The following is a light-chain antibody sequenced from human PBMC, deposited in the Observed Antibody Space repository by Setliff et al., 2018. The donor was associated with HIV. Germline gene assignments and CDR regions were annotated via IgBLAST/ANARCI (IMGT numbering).Light chain of an antibody. V-gene: IGLV2-14*01. CDR3: CSYADSGAYV. Sequence: QSVLTQPASVSGSPGQSITISCTGTSSDVGGYDYVSWYQQHPGKVPKLMLYEVGNRPSGVSNRFSGSKSGNTASLTISGLQAEDEADYYCCSYADSGAYVFGSGTKVTVL. CDR1: SSDVGGYDY. CDR2: EVG. J-gene: IGLJ1*01.